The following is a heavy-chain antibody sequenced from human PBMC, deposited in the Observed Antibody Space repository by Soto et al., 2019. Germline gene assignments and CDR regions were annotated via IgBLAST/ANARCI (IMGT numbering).Heavy chain of an antibody. CDR1: GGSISSGGYS. D-gene: IGHD3-3*01. CDR2: IYHSGST. V-gene: IGHV4-30-2*01. CDR3: ARDRRFLEWLGFEP. Sequence: PSETLSLTCAVSGGSISSGGYSWGWIRQPPGKALEWIGYIYHSGSTFYNPSLKSRVTISVDRSKNQFSLKLSSVTAADTAVYYCARDRRFLEWLGFEPWGQGTLVTVSS. J-gene: IGHJ5*02.